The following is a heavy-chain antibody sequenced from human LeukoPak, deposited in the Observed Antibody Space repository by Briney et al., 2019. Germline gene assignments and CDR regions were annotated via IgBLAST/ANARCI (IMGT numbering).Heavy chain of an antibody. J-gene: IGHJ4*02. CDR3: ARVGSLYYFDY. D-gene: IGHD6-13*01. CDR2: INPNSGGT. V-gene: IGHV1-2*02. Sequence: ASVKVSCKASGYTSTGYYMHWMRQAPGQGLEWMGWINPNSGGTNYAQKFHGRVTMTRDTSISTAYMELSRLRSDDTAVYYCARVGSLYYFDYWGQGTLVTVSS. CDR1: GYTSTGYY.